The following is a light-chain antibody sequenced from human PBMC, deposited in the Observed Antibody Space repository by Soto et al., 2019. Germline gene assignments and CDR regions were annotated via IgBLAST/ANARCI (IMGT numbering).Light chain of an antibody. V-gene: IGKV3-15*01. Sequence: EIVMTQSPATLSVSPGERVTLSCGASQSISGDLAWYQQKPGQAPRLVIYGASTRATGVPARFSGSGSATAFTLPLRSLQSEDLAVHYCRQYDSWPRTFGLGTGLEIK. J-gene: IGKJ2*02. CDR1: QSISGD. CDR2: GAS. CDR3: RQYDSWPRT.